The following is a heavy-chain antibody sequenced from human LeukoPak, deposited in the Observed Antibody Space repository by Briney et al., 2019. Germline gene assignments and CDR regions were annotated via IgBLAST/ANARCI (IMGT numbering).Heavy chain of an antibody. V-gene: IGHV3-23*01. D-gene: IGHD1-26*01. J-gene: IGHJ4*02. CDR3: ARGRGSSRYYFDY. CDR2: VSGSGGNT. CDR1: GFTFGSYA. Sequence: GGSLRLSCAASGFTFGSYAMSWVRQAPGKGLEWVSAVSGSGGNTYYADSVKGRFTISRDNSKNTLYLQMNSLSAEDTAVYYCARGRGSSRYYFDYWAREPWSPSPQ.